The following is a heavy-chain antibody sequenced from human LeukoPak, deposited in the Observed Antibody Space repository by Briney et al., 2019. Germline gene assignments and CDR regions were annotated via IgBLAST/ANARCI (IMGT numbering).Heavy chain of an antibody. J-gene: IGHJ4*02. V-gene: IGHV1-69*13. D-gene: IGHD3-22*01. CDR3: ASKYYYDSSGYYYFDY. CDR1: GGTFNSYA. CDR2: IIPIFGTA. Sequence: ASVKVSCKASGGTFNSYAISWVRQAPGQGLEWMGEIIPIFGTANYAQKFQGRVTITADESTSTAYMELSSLRSEDTAVYYCASKYYYDSSGYYYFDYWGQGTLVTVSS.